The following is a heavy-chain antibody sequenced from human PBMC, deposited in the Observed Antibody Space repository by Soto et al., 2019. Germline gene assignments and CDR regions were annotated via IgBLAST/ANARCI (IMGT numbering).Heavy chain of an antibody. CDR2: IFHSGST. J-gene: IGHJ5*02. D-gene: IGHD2-15*01. V-gene: IGHV4-59*06. CDR1: GGSISRYY. Sequence: SETLSLTCTVSGGSISRYYWSWIRQPPGKGLEWLGYIFHSGSTLYNPSLRGRLTLSADTSRNQLSLYLTSVTAADTAVYYCVRGGIAGHWFDPWGQGILVTVSS. CDR3: VRGGIAGHWFDP.